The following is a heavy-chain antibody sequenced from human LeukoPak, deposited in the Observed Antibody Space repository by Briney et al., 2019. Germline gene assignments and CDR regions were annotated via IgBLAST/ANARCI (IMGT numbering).Heavy chain of an antibody. V-gene: IGHV3-11*01. D-gene: IGHD6-19*01. CDR2: ISSSGSTI. CDR3: ASVAVAGKPTDY. CDR1: GFTFSDYY. Sequence: GGSLRLSCAASGFTFSDYYMSWIRQAPGKGLEWVSYISSSGSTIYYADSVKGRFTISRDNAKNSLYLQMNSLRAEDTAVYYCASVAVAGKPTDYWGQGTLVTVYS. J-gene: IGHJ4*02.